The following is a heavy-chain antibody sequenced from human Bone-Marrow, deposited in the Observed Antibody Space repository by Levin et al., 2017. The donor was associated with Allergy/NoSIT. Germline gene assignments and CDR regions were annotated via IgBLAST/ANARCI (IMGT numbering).Heavy chain of an antibody. J-gene: IGHJ4*02. CDR1: GGSISRYY. CDR2: IYYSGST. CDR3: ARDSYGSIDY. V-gene: IGHV4-59*01. Sequence: PSETLSLTCTVSGGSISRYYWSWIRQPPGKGLEWIGYIYYSGSTNYNPSLKSRVTISVDTSKNQFSLKLSSVTAADTAVYYCARDSYGSIDYWGQGTLVTVSS. D-gene: IGHD5-18*01.